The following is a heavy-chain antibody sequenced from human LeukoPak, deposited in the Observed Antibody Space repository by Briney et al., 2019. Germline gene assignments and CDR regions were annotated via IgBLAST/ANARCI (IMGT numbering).Heavy chain of an antibody. CDR1: GFTFSTYA. D-gene: IGHD3-10*01. Sequence: GGSLRLSCAASGFTFSTYAMSWVRQAPGKGLEWVSAISGSGGGTYDADSVKGRFTISRDNSKNTLYLQMNSLRAEDTAVYYCALYYYGSGSYFPHYFDYWGQGTLVTVSS. J-gene: IGHJ4*02. V-gene: IGHV3-23*01. CDR3: ALYYYGSGSYFPHYFDY. CDR2: ISGSGGGT.